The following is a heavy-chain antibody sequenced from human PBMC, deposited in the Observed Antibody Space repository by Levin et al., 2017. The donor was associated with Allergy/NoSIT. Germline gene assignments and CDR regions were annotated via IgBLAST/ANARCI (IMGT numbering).Heavy chain of an antibody. V-gene: IGHV4-39*07. J-gene: IGHJ4*02. CDR1: GGSISGSSHY. Sequence: SETLSLTCSVSGGSISGSSHYWGWIRQPPGKGLEWIGSVYSSGSIYDNPSLRSRVTMSVDTSKNQFSLSLRSVTAVDTAVYFCAREGAYCVSTSCYWFDYWGPGTLITVSS. CDR2: VYSSGSI. CDR3: AREGAYCVSTSCYWFDY. D-gene: IGHD2-2*01.